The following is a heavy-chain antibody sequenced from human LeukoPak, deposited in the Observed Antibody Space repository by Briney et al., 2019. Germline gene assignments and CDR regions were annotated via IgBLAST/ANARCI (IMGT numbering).Heavy chain of an antibody. CDR3: ARDSRGPDY. V-gene: IGHV3-33*05. CDR2: VSYDGSDK. J-gene: IGHJ4*02. Sequence: GGSLRLSCAASGFTFSNYDMYWVRQAPGRGLDWVAVVSYDGSDKYYADSVKGRFTISRDNSKNTLYLQMTGPRVEDTAVYCCARDSRGPDYWGQGALVTVS. CDR1: GFTFSNYD.